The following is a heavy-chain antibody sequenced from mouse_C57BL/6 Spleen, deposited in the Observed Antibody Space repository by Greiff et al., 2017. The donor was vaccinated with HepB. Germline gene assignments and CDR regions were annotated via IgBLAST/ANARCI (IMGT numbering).Heavy chain of an antibody. CDR3: TRYGSSYGY. D-gene: IGHD1-1*01. CDR1: GFNIKDDY. CDR2: IDPENGDT. Sequence: EVMLVESGAELVRPGASVKLSCTASGFNIKDDYMHWVKQRPEQGLEWIGWIDPENGDTEYASKFQGKATITADTSSNTAYLQLSSLTSEDTAVYYCTRYGSSYGYWGQGTLVTVSA. J-gene: IGHJ3*01. V-gene: IGHV14-4*01.